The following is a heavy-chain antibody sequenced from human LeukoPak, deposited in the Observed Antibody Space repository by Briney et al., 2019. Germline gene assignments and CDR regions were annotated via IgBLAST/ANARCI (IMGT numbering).Heavy chain of an antibody. J-gene: IGHJ4*02. Sequence: GASVKVSCKASGGTFSSYAISWVRQAPGQGLEWMGRIIPILGIANYAQKFQGRVTITADKSTSTAYMELSSLRSEDTAVYYCARMAFRVGATRLSDYWGQGTLVTVSS. V-gene: IGHV1-69*04. CDR2: IIPILGIA. CDR3: ARMAFRVGATRLSDY. D-gene: IGHD1-26*01. CDR1: GGTFSSYA.